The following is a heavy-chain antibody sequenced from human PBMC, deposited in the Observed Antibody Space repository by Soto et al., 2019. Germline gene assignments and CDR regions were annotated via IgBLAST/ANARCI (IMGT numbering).Heavy chain of an antibody. CDR1: GFTFSSYA. V-gene: IGHV3-23*01. CDR3: ARASRLCSGGSCYSYGY. J-gene: IGHJ4*02. D-gene: IGHD2-15*01. Sequence: EVQLLESGGGLVQPGGSLRLSCAASGFTFSSYAMSWVRQAPGKGLEWVSAISGSGVSTYYADSVKGRFTISRDNSKNTLYLQMNSLRAEDTAVYYCARASRLCSGGSCYSYGYWGQGTLVTVSS. CDR2: ISGSGVST.